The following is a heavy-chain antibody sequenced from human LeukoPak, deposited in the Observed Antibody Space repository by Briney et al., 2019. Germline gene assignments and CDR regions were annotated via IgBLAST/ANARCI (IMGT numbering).Heavy chain of an antibody. Sequence: SETLSLTCTVSGASISTGEYDWSWIRQPPGKGLEWIGYMYYGGSSYYNPSLKGRVTISVDTSENQFSLELTSVTAADTAVYYCARSSLRGSPTWFDPWGQGTLVTVSS. CDR3: ARSSLRGSPTWFDP. J-gene: IGHJ5*02. V-gene: IGHV4-30-4*01. CDR1: GASISTGEYD. CDR2: MYYGGSS.